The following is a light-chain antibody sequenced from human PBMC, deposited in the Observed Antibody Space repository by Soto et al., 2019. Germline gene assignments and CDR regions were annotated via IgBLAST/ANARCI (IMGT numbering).Light chain of an antibody. CDR3: QQTYSTPIT. CDR1: QTISNT. V-gene: IGKV1-39*01. J-gene: IGKJ5*01. CDR2: ASS. Sequence: DIQMTQSPSSLSASVGDRVTITCRASQTISNTLNWYQQRPGKPPNLLIYASSTLQSGVPPRFSGGGSGTEFTLTISSLQPEDFATYYWQQTYSTPITGGQGTRLEIK.